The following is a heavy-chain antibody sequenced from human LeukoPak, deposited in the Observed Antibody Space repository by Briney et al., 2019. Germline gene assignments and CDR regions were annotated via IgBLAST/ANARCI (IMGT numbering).Heavy chain of an antibody. CDR2: IYTSGST. D-gene: IGHD3-10*01. V-gene: IGHV4-4*07. CDR3: ARDEVTMVRGVIIGNWFDP. Sequence: PSETLSLTCTVSGGSISSYYWSWIRQPAGKGLEWIGRIYTSGSTNYNPSLKSRVTMSVDTPKNQFSLKLSSVTAADTAVYYCARDEVTMVRGVIIGNWFDPWGQGTLVTVSS. J-gene: IGHJ5*02. CDR1: GGSISSYY.